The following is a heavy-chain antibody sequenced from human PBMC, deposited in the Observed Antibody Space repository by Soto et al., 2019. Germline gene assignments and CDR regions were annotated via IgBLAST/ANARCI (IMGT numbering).Heavy chain of an antibody. V-gene: IGHV3-53*02. Sequence: EVQLVETGGGLIQPGGSLRLSCAASGFTVSSNYMSWVLQAPGKGLEWVSVIYSGGSTYYADSVKGRFTISRDNSKNTLYLQMNSLRAEDAAVYYCARDGYSGSYYYSGMDVWCQGTMVTVSS. D-gene: IGHD1-26*01. CDR2: IYSGGST. CDR1: GFTVSSNY. CDR3: ARDGYSGSYYYSGMDV. J-gene: IGHJ6*02.